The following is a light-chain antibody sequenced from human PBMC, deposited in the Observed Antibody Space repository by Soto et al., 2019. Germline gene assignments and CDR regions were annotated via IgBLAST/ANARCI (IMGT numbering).Light chain of an antibody. CDR3: QQYGNSLWA. CDR2: GAS. V-gene: IGKV3-20*01. J-gene: IGKJ1*01. Sequence: DIEMTQSPPILSVSPGEGATLSCRASQRISTNLAWYQHIPGQAPRLLIYGASSRATGTPHRFSGSGAGTDFTLTISRLEPEDFAVYYCQQYGNSLWAFGQGTKVDIK. CDR1: QRISTN.